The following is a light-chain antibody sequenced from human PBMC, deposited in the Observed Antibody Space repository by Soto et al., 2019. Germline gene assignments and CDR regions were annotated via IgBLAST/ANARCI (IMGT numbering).Light chain of an antibody. CDR1: SSDVGSYNL. Sequence: QSALTQPASVSGSPGQSITISCTGTSSDVGSYNLVSWYQQYPGKAPKLMIYEGSKRPSGVSNRFSGSKSGNTASLTISGLQAEDEADYHCCSYAGSSTQVFGGGTKLTVL. CDR3: CSYAGSSTQV. V-gene: IGLV2-23*01. J-gene: IGLJ2*01. CDR2: EGS.